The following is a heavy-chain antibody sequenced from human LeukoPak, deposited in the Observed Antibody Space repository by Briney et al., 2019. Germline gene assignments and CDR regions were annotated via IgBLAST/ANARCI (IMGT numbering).Heavy chain of an antibody. D-gene: IGHD6-25*01. CDR3: VQRRQRLPPFES. CDR1: GFSLNTRGVG. V-gene: IGHV2-5*02. J-gene: IGHJ4*02. CDR2: TYWDDDK. Sequence: SGPTLVNPTQTLTLTCTFSGFSLNTRGVGVGWIRQPPGKALEWLAFTYWDDDKRYRPSLKTRLTITKETSKNQVVLTMTNMAPVDTPTYYGVQRRQRLPPFESWGQGPLVTVS.